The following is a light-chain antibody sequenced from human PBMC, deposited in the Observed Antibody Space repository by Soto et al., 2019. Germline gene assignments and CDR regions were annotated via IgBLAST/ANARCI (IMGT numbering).Light chain of an antibody. CDR1: TGAVTSGHY. CDR3: LLSYRGAQAV. J-gene: IGLJ2*01. CDR2: DTS. V-gene: IGLV7-46*01. Sequence: QAVVTQEPSLTLSPGGTVTLTCGSSTGAVTSGHYPYWFQQKPGQAPRTLIYDTSNKHSWTPARFSGSLLGGKAALTLSGAQREDEAEYYCLLSYRGAQAVFGGGTKLTVL.